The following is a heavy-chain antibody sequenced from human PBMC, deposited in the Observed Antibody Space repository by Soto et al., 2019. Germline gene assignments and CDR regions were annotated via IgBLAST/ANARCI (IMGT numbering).Heavy chain of an antibody. J-gene: IGHJ4*02. CDR2: ITHSSRFI. Sequence: EVQLVESGGGLVKPGGSLRLSCVASGFTFSDSAMNWVRQAPGKGLEWVSSITHSSRFISYSDSVKGRFTISRDNAQNSVSLELNSLKPEDTAVYYCARGGGSLSYWGPGTLVTVSS. CDR3: ARGGGSLSY. D-gene: IGHD1-26*01. CDR1: GFTFSDSA. V-gene: IGHV3-21*01.